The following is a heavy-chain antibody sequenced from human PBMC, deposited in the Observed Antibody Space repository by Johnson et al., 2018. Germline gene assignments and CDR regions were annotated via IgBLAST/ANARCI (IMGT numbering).Heavy chain of an antibody. V-gene: IGHV3-23*01. CDR3: AKVESSGTFYGFFHH. CDR1: GFPFSTYT. D-gene: IGHD1-26*01. Sequence: EVQLLESGGGLVQPGGSLRLSCAGSGFPFSTYTMTWVRQAPGKGLEWVSAVSGRDGSTNYADSVKGRFITSRDNSKNTQYLQMDSLRAEDTAIYYCAKVESSGTFYGFFHHWGQGTLVTVSS. J-gene: IGHJ1*01. CDR2: VSGRDGST.